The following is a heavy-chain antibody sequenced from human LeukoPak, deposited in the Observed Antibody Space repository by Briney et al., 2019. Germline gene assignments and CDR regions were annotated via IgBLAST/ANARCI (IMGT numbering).Heavy chain of an antibody. V-gene: IGHV3-23*01. CDR2: IIGSAIST. CDR1: GFTFSSYA. J-gene: IGHJ4*02. D-gene: IGHD6-13*01. CDR3: ANQMAAAVYGRDY. Sequence: GGSLRLSCAASGFTFSSYAMSWVRQAPGKGLEWVSTIIGSAISTYYADSVKGRFTISRDNSENTLYLQMNSLRAEDTAVYYCANQMAAAVYGRDYWGQGTLVTVSS.